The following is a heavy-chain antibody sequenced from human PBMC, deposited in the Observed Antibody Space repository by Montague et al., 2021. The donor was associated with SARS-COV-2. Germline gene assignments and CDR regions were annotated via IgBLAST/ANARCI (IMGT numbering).Heavy chain of an antibody. V-gene: IGHV6-1*01. CDR2: TYYRSRWSN. J-gene: IGHJ4*02. D-gene: IGHD1-26*01. Sequence: CAISGDSVSSNSATWHWIRQSPSRGLEWLGRTYYRSRWSNDYAESVRSRIIINPDTSTNQFSLQLSSVTPEDTAVYFCARERWAVGVSFDYWGQGTLVTVSS. CDR1: GDSVSSNSAT. CDR3: ARERWAVGVSFDY.